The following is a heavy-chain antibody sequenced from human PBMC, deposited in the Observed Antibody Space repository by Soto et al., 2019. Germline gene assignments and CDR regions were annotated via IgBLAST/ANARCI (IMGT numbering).Heavy chain of an antibody. J-gene: IGHJ5*02. CDR1: GGSISSGGYY. V-gene: IGHV4-31*03. Sequence: QVQLQESGPGLVKPSQTLSLTCTVSGGSISSGGYYWSWIRQHPGKGLEWIGYIYYSGSTYYNPALTMRVTLSGATSKNPFSLKLSSVTAADTAVYYCARVLRGYRNAIALNWFDPWGQGTLVTVSS. CDR2: IYYSGST. D-gene: IGHD5-18*01. CDR3: ARVLRGYRNAIALNWFDP.